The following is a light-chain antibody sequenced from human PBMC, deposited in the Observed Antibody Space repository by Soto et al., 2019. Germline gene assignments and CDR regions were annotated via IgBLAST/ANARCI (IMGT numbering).Light chain of an antibody. Sequence: IGVPQSPATMPVAPGARASLSCRASQSVSSNLAWYQQKPGQAPRLLIYGASTRATGIPARFSGSGSGTEFTLTISSLQSEDFALYYCQQYNNLLITFGHGTLLEI. CDR1: QSVSSN. CDR2: GAS. V-gene: IGKV3-15*01. J-gene: IGKJ5*01. CDR3: QQYNNLLIT.